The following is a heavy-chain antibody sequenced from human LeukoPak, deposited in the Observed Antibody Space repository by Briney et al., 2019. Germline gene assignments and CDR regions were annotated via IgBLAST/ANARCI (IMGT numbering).Heavy chain of an antibody. CDR2: FDPENAEI. V-gene: IGHV1-24*01. J-gene: IGHJ4*02. Sequence: ASVTVSCTLSVNTLRKLPIQWVRQAGGKGLEWMAGFDPENAEIVYAQKFQGRVTMTEDTSTNTAYMELTSLTSDDTALYYCATRGSDFWSGFDYWGQGTQVTVSS. CDR1: VNTLRKLP. CDR3: ATRGSDFWSGFDY. D-gene: IGHD3-3*01.